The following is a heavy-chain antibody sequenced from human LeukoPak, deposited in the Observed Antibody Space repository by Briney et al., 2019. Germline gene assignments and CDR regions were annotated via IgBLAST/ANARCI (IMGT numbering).Heavy chain of an antibody. CDR3: ARLIPGPRGSYYFDH. J-gene: IGHJ4*02. CDR2: IYFSGST. V-gene: IGHV4-59*08. CDR1: GGSISPFY. D-gene: IGHD3-10*01. Sequence: TSESLSLTCTVSGGSISPFYWSWIRQPPGKGLEWIGYIYFSGSTNYNPSLKSRVTISVDTSKNQFSLNLTSVTAADTAVYYCARLIPGPRGSYYFDHWGQGTLVTVSS.